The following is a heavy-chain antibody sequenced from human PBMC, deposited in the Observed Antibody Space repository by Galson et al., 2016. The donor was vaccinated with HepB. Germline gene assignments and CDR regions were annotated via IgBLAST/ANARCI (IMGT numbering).Heavy chain of an antibody. V-gene: IGHV3-30*03. J-gene: IGHJ4*02. CDR2: DSMDGRRK. Sequence: SLRLSCAGSGFTFSGYGMHWVRQAPGKGLEWVAADSMDGRRKFYADSVKGRFAISRDNSKNTLYLQMNSLRPEDTAVYYCARCVDTSMAPFDYWGQGTLLTVSS. CDR1: GFTFSGYG. CDR3: ARCVDTSMAPFDY. D-gene: IGHD5-18*01.